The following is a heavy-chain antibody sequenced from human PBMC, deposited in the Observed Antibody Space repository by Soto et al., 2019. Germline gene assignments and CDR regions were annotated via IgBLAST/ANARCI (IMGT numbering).Heavy chain of an antibody. Sequence: QVQLQESGPGLVKPSQTLSLTCTVSGGSISSGDYYWSWIRQPPGKGLEWIGYIYYSGSTYYNPSLKSRVTISVDTSKNQFSLKLSSVTAADTAVYYCARGDDYVWGTGNGMDVWGQGTTVTVSS. CDR1: GGSISSGDYY. V-gene: IGHV4-30-4*01. D-gene: IGHD3-16*01. J-gene: IGHJ6*02. CDR3: ARGDDYVWGTGNGMDV. CDR2: IYYSGST.